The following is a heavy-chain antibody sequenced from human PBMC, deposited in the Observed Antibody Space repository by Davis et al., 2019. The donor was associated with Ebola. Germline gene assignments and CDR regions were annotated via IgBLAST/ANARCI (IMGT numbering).Heavy chain of an antibody. J-gene: IGHJ4*02. CDR1: GYTFTSYY. V-gene: IGHV1-2*02. Sequence: ASVKVSCKASGYTFTSYYMHWVRQAPGQGLEWMGWINPNSGGTNYAQKFQGRVTMTRDTSISTAYMELSRLRSDDTAVYYCARDSYGGDCRFDYWGQGTLVTVSS. CDR2: INPNSGGT. CDR3: ARDSYGGDCRFDY. D-gene: IGHD2-21*02.